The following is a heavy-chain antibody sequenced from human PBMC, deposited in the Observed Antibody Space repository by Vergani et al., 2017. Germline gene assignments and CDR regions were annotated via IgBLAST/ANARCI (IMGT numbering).Heavy chain of an antibody. V-gene: IGHV1-69*12. Sequence: QVQLVQSGAEVKKPGSSVKVSCRASGGKFSNYAINWVRQAPGQGLEWMGGIIPMFGTANYAQKFQDKITITADESTSTVYMELSSLKSEDTAVYYCARDLIENDTYGRSGYWGPGTLVTVSS. CDR1: GGKFSNYA. CDR3: ARDLIENDTYGRSGY. D-gene: IGHD6-25*01. J-gene: IGHJ1*01. CDR2: IIPMFGTA.